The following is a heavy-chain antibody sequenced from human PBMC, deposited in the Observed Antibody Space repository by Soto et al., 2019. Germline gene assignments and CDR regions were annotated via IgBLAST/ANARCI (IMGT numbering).Heavy chain of an antibody. CDR3: AREATTVTSDYFYYGMDV. CDR2: IIPIFGTT. V-gene: IGHV1-69*13. D-gene: IGHD4-17*01. CDR1: GGTFTSFT. J-gene: IGHJ6*02. Sequence: GASVKVSCKASGGTFTSFTITWARQAPGQGLEWMGGIIPIFGTTNYAQKFQGRVAITADESTTTAYMELSSLTSEDTAMYYCAREATTVTSDYFYYGMDVWSQGTTVTVS.